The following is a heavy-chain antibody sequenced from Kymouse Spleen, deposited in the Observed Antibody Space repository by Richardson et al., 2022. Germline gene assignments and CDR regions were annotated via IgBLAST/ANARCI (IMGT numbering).Heavy chain of an antibody. CDR1: GFTFSSYS. CDR3: ARNGGSGSYYISYFDY. Sequence: EVQLVESGGGLVKPGGSLRLSCAASGFTFSSYSMNWVRQAPGKGLEWVSSISSSSSYIYYADSVKGRFTISRDNAKNSLYLQMNSLRAEDTAVYYCARNGGSGSYYISYFDYWGQGTLVTVSS. J-gene: IGHJ4*02. D-gene: IGHD3-10*01. CDR2: ISSSSSYI. V-gene: IGHV3-21*03.